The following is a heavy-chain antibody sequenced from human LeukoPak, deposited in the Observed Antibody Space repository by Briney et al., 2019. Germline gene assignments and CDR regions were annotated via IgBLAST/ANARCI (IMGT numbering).Heavy chain of an antibody. CDR2: INPNSGGT. D-gene: IGHD6-13*01. J-gene: IGHJ4*02. V-gene: IGHV1-2*06. Sequence: ASVKVSCTASGYTFTGYYMHWVRQAPGQGLEWMGRINPNSGGTNYAQKFQGRVTMTRDTSISTAYMELSRLRSDDTAVYYCASRYSSSWAPFDYWGQGTLVTVSS. CDR3: ASRYSSSWAPFDY. CDR1: GYTFTGYY.